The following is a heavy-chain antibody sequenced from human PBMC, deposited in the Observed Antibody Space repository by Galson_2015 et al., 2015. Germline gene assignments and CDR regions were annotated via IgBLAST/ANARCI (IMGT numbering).Heavy chain of an antibody. J-gene: IGHJ6*02. CDR2: ISYDGSNK. CDR3: AKCYRVRLRQNNIYYYYGMDV. Sequence: SLRLSCAASGFTFSSYGMHWVRQAPGKGLEWVAVISYDGSNKYYADSVKGRFTISRDNSKNTLYLQMNSLRAEDTAVYYCAKCYRVRLRQNNIYYYYGMDVWGQGTTVTVSS. D-gene: IGHD2-2*02. CDR1: GFTFSSYG. V-gene: IGHV3-30*18.